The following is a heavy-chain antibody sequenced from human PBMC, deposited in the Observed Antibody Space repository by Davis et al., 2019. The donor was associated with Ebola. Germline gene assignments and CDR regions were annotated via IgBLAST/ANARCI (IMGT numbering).Heavy chain of an antibody. CDR2: ISAGSTVI. Sequence: GESLKISCAASGFLFNAYSMNWVRLAPGKGLEWVAYISAGSTVIHYADSVKGRFTISRDNGKYSLFLQMNSLRDDDTAVYYCAKGKIAARPDYYYGMDVWGKGTTVTVSS. CDR3: AKGKIAARPDYYYGMDV. CDR1: GFLFNAYS. D-gene: IGHD6-6*01. V-gene: IGHV3-48*02. J-gene: IGHJ6*04.